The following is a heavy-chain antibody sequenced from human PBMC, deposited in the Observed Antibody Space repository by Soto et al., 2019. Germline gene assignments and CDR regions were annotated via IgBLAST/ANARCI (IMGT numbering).Heavy chain of an antibody. D-gene: IGHD3-22*01. Sequence: PGGCLRLSCAGSGFTFSSYAMSWVRQAPGKGLEWVSAISSSGGSTYYADSVKGRFTISRDNSKNTLYLQMNSLRAEDTAVYYCAKFSYDSSGYLFDYWGQGTLVTVSS. CDR2: ISSSGGST. CDR3: AKFSYDSSGYLFDY. CDR1: GFTFSSYA. V-gene: IGHV3-23*01. J-gene: IGHJ4*02.